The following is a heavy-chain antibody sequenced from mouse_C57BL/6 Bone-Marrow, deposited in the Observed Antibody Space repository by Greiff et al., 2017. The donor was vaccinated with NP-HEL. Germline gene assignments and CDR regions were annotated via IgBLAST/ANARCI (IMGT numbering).Heavy chain of an antibody. CDR1: GFNIKDYY. D-gene: IGHD1-1*01. V-gene: IGHV14-2*01. Sequence: VHVKQSGAELVKPGASVKLSCTASGFNIKDYYMHWVKQRTEQGLEWIGRIDPEDGETKYAPKFQGKATITADTSSNTAYLQLSSLTSEDTAVYYCARYYGSSYVDAYWGQGTLVTVSA. CDR3: ARYYGSSYVDAY. CDR2: IDPEDGET. J-gene: IGHJ3*01.